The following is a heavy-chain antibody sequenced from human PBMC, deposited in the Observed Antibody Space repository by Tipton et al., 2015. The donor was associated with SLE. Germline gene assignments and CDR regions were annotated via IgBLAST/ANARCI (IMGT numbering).Heavy chain of an antibody. V-gene: IGHV4-4*07. CDR2: IYSSGST. Sequence: TLSLTCTVSGGSISGYYWSWIRQPAGKGLEWIGRIYSSGSTNSDPSLKSRVTMSVDTSKNQFSLRLSSVTAADTAVYYCARHVFGDSYYYAMDVWGQGTMVNVS. D-gene: IGHD3-3*01. CDR3: ARHVFGDSYYYAMDV. J-gene: IGHJ6*02. CDR1: GGSISGYY.